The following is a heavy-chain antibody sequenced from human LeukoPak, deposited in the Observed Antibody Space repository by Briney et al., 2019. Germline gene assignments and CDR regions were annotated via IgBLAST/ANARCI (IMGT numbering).Heavy chain of an antibody. Sequence: SQTLSLTCAISGDSVSSKSAAWNWIRQSPSRGLEWLGRTFYRSKWSSGYAESVKSRITINPDSSKNQFSLQLKSVTPEDTALYYCVKLGSTSPGNWYKLFDQWGQGTLVTVSS. CDR1: GDSVSSKSAA. V-gene: IGHV6-1*01. J-gene: IGHJ4*02. CDR3: VKLGSTSPGNWYKLFDQ. CDR2: TFYRSKWSS. D-gene: IGHD2-2*01.